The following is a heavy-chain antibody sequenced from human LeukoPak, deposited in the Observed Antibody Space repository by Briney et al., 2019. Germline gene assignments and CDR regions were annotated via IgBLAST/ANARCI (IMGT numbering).Heavy chain of an antibody. CDR3: AKDSKYYYYDSSGRGGYFDY. J-gene: IGHJ4*02. V-gene: IGHV3-21*01. D-gene: IGHD3-22*01. Sequence: GGSLRLSCAASGFTFSNYSMNWVRQAPGKGLEWVSSISSSSTYIYYADSLKGRFTISRDNAKNSMYLQMNSLRAEDTAVYYCAKDSKYYYYDSSGRGGYFDYWGQGTLVTVSS. CDR1: GFTFSNYS. CDR2: ISSSSTYI.